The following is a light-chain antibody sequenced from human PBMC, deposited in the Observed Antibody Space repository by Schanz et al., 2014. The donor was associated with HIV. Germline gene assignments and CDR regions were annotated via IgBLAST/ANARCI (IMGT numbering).Light chain of an antibody. CDR3: QQYNNWPPWT. J-gene: IGKJ1*01. CDR2: GAS. CDR1: QSVSSQ. V-gene: IGKV3-15*01. Sequence: IVLTQSPGTLSLSPGERATLSCRASQSVSSQLAWYQQRPGQAPRLLIYGASTRATGIPARFSGSGSGTEFTLTISSLQSEDFAVYYCQQYNNWPPWTFGQGTKVEIK.